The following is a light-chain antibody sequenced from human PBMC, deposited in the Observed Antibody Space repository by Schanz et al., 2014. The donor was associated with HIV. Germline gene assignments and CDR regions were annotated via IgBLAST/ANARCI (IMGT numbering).Light chain of an antibody. CDR2: EVS. Sequence: QSALTQPPSASGSPGQSVTISCTGTSSDVGGYKYVSWYQQHPGKAPKLMIYEVSKRPSGVPDRFSGSKSGNTASLTVSGLQAEDEADYHCSSYRSLNNLIFGGGTKLTVL. V-gene: IGLV2-8*01. CDR1: SSDVGGYKY. CDR3: SSYRSLNNLI. J-gene: IGLJ2*01.